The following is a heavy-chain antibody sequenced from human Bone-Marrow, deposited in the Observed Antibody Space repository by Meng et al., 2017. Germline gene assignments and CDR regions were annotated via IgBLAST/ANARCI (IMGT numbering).Heavy chain of an antibody. CDR2: IKSKVDGGTT. Sequence: VDVVGSGGGLVKPGGSLRLSCAASGFTFSNAWMSWVRQAPGKGLEWVGRIKSKVDGGTTDFAAPVKGRFTISRDDAKNTLYLQMNSLKTEDTAVYYCTTDLPFTEGGVITTWGQGTLVTVSS. CDR3: TTDLPFTEGGVITT. V-gene: IGHV3-15*01. D-gene: IGHD3-16*02. CDR1: GFTFSNAW. J-gene: IGHJ5*02.